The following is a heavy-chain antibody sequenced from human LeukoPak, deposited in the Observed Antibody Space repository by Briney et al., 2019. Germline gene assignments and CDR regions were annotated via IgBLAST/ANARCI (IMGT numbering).Heavy chain of an antibody. CDR2: INPSGGST. D-gene: IGHD6-19*01. V-gene: IGHV1-46*01. CDR3: ARCRYSSGWYNY. J-gene: IGHJ4*02. CDR1: GYTFTSYY. Sequence: ASVKVSCKASGYTFTSYYMHWVRQAPGQGLEWRGIINPSGGSTRYTQKFQGRVTMTRDTSTSTVYMELSSLRAEDTAVYYCARCRYSSGWYNYWGQGTLVTVSS.